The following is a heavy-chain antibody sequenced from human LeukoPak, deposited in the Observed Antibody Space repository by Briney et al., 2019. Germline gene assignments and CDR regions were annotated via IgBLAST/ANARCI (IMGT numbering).Heavy chain of an antibody. CDR2: ISSSSSYI. CDR3: ARDMAIPSAGSDY. D-gene: IGHD6-13*01. V-gene: IGHV3-21*01. Sequence: GGSLRLSCAASGFTFSSYSMNWVRQAPGKGLEWVSSISSSSSYIYYADSVKGRFTISRDNAKNSLYLQMNSLGAEDTAVYYCARDMAIPSAGSDYWGQGILVTVSS. J-gene: IGHJ4*02. CDR1: GFTFSSYS.